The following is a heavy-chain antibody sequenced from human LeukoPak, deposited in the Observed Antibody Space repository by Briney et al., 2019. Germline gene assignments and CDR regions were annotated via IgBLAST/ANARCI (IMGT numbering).Heavy chain of an antibody. CDR3: AKDSDYYHSSGYYYAYFQH. J-gene: IGHJ1*01. CDR2: ISSSSTI. Sequence: PGGSLRLSCAASGFTFSTYSMNWVRQAPGKGLEWVSYISSSSTIYYADSVKGRFTISRDNAKNSLYLQMNSLRDEDTAVYYCAKDSDYYHSSGYYYAYFQHWGQGTLVTVSS. V-gene: IGHV3-48*02. D-gene: IGHD3-22*01. CDR1: GFTFSTYS.